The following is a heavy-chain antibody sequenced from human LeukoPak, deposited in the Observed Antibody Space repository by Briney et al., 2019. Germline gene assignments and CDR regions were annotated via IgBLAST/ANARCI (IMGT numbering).Heavy chain of an antibody. CDR3: ARARQLVPAYYYYGMDV. Sequence: SETLSLTCAVYGGSFSGYYWSWIRQTPGKGLEWIGEINHSGSTNYNPSLKSRVTISVDTSKNQFSLKLSSVTAADTAVYYCARARQLVPAYYYYGMDVWGQGTTVTVSS. CDR2: INHSGST. V-gene: IGHV4-34*01. CDR1: GGSFSGYY. D-gene: IGHD2-2*01. J-gene: IGHJ6*02.